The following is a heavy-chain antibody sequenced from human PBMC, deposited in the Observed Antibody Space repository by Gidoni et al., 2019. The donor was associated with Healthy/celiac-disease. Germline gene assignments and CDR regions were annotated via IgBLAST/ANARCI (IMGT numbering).Heavy chain of an antibody. CDR2: IWYDGSNK. CDR1: GFTFSRYG. J-gene: IGHJ3*02. V-gene: IGHV3-33*01. Sequence: QVQLVESGGGVFQPGRSLRLSCSASGFTFSRYGMHWVRQAPGKGLEWVAVIWYDGSNKYYADSVKGRFTISRDNSKNTLYLQMNSLRAEDTAVYYCAREVVGYCSSTSCNEAFDIWGQGTMVTVSS. CDR3: AREVVGYCSSTSCNEAFDI. D-gene: IGHD2-2*01.